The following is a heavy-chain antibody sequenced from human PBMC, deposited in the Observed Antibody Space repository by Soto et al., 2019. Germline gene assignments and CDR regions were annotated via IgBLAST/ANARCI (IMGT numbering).Heavy chain of an antibody. D-gene: IGHD7-27*01. V-gene: IGHV1-3*01. CDR1: SYA. J-gene: IGHJ4*02. CDR2: INAGYGNT. Sequence: SYAMHWVRQAPGQRLEWMGWINAGYGNTKSSQKFQDRVTIPRDTSASTAYMELTSLRSEDTAVYYCARDTGDGTFDFWGQGTLVTVSS. CDR3: ARDTGDGTFDF.